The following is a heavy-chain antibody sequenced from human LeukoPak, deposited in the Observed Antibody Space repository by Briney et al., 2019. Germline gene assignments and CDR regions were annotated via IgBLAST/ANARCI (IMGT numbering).Heavy chain of an antibody. CDR3: ARSRAYYDPFDL. J-gene: IGHJ4*02. CDR1: GGSISTTGDY. CDR2: LYYRGTT. D-gene: IGHD4/OR15-4a*01. V-gene: IGHV4-39*02. Sequence: SETLSLTCTVSGGSISTTGDYWGWIRQTPGKGLDWIGSLYYRGTTYYNPSLKSRVTISVDTSKKNLSLSLTSVTAADTAVYFCARSRAYYDPFDLWGQGTLVTVSS.